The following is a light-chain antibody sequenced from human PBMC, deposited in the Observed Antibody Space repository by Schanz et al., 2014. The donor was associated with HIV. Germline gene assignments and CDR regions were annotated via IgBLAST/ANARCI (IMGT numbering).Light chain of an antibody. V-gene: IGLV2-14*01. CDR1: SSDIGGSDY. J-gene: IGLJ2*01. CDR3: QSYDSSLSGSI. CDR2: EVS. Sequence: QSVLTQPASVSGSPGQSITISCSGTSSDIGGSDYVSWYQQHPGRAPKLMIYEVSKRPSGVPDRFSGSKSGTSASLAITGLQAEDEADYYCQSYDSSLSGSIFGGGTKLTVL.